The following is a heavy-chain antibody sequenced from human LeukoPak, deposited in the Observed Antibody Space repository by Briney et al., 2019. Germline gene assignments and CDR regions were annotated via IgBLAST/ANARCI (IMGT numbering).Heavy chain of an antibody. CDR2: INAGNGNT. V-gene: IGHV1-3*01. Sequence: GASVKVSCKASGYTFTSYAMHWVRQAPGQRLEWMGWINAGNGNTKYSQKFQGRVTITRDTSASTAYMELSSLRSEDTAGYYCAFLGIAVAGGCYGGQGPLVTVPS. J-gene: IGHJ4*02. CDR3: AFLGIAVAGGCY. CDR1: GYTFTSYA. D-gene: IGHD6-19*01.